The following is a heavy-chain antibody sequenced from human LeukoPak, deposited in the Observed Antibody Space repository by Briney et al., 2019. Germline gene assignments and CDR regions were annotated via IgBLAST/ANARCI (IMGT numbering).Heavy chain of an antibody. CDR1: GFTFSSYE. J-gene: IGHJ4*02. D-gene: IGHD3-10*01. V-gene: IGHV3-48*03. Sequence: GGSLRLSCAASGFTFSSYEMNWVRQAPGKGPEWVSYISSSGSTIYYADSVKGRFTISRDNAKNSLYLQMNSLRAEDTAVYYCARGRRGYFDYWGQGTLVTVSS. CDR3: ARGRRGYFDY. CDR2: ISSSGSTI.